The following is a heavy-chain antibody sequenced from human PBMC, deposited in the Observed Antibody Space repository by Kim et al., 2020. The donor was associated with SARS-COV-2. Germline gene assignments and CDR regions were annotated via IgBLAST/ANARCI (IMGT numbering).Heavy chain of an antibody. D-gene: IGHD3-10*01. J-gene: IGHJ5*02. Sequence: YAVSVKSRITTNPDHTKHQFALQLNSVTPEDTAVYYCATAAGSGNWFDPWGQGTLVTVSS. V-gene: IGHV6-1*01. CDR3: ATAAGSGNWFDP.